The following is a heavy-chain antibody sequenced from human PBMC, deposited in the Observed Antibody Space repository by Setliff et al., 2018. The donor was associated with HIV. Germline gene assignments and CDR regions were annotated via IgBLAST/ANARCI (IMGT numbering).Heavy chain of an antibody. CDR3: ARDPPGSGFHLDY. J-gene: IGHJ4*02. V-gene: IGHV3-48*01. CDR2: ITSTGSTI. Sequence: PGGSLRLSCAASGFTFSDCSMNWVRQAPGKGLEWISYITSTGSTIFYADSAKGRFTISRDNSKNTMYLQMNTLRVEDTAVYYCARDPPGSGFHLDYWGQGTPVTVSS. D-gene: IGHD5-12*01. CDR1: GFTFSDCS.